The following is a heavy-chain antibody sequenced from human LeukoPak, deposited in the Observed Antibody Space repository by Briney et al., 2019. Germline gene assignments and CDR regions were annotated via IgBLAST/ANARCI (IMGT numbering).Heavy chain of an antibody. CDR2: IKSKTDGGTT. CDR3: TTVTSQWLVYYFDY. D-gene: IGHD6-19*01. CDR1: GFTFSNAW. V-gene: IGHV3-15*01. J-gene: IGHJ4*02. Sequence: GGSLRLSCAASGFTFSNAWMSWVRQAPGKGLEWVGRIKSKTDGGTTDYAAPVKSRFTISRDDSKNTLYLQMNSLKTEDTAVYYCTTVTSQWLVYYFDYWGQGTLVTVSS.